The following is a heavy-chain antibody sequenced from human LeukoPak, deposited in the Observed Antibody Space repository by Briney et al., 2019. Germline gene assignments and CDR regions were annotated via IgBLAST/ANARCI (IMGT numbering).Heavy chain of an antibody. CDR3: ARRLKTAVAEYYFDY. D-gene: IGHD6-19*01. CDR2: IYYSGST. J-gene: IGHJ4*02. V-gene: IGHV4-59*08. Sequence: SETLSLTCTVSGVSISSYYWSWIRQPPGKGLEWIGYIYYSGSTNYNHSLKSRVTISVDTSKNHFSLKLNSVTAADTAVYYCARRLKTAVAEYYFDYWGQGTLVTVSS. CDR1: GVSISSYY.